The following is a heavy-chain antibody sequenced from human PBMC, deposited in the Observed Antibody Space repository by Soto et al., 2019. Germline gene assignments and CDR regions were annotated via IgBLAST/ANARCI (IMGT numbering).Heavy chain of an antibody. J-gene: IGHJ6*02. CDR1: GGSISSDY. CDR2: IYSSGST. V-gene: IGHV4-59*01. D-gene: IGHD5-18*01. CDR3: ARGSAVGIQLWLSTGRYYGMDV. Sequence: ETLSLTCPASGGSISSDYWIWVRHPPGKGLEWIGYIYSSGSTKYNPSLQRRVTTSVDMSKNQFSLKLSSVTAADTAVYYCARGSAVGIQLWLSTGRYYGMDVWGQGTTVTVSS.